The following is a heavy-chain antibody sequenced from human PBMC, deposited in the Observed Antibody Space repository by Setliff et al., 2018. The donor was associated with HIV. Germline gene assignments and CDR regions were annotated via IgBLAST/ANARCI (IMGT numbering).Heavy chain of an antibody. D-gene: IGHD3-3*01. V-gene: IGHV4-34*01. CDR3: ARHTTNYDFYAFDV. CDR2: IHSSGTT. J-gene: IGHJ3*01. Sequence: SETLSLTCAVYGGSFSGYYWSWIRQPPGKGLEWIGSIHSSGTTYYNPSLKSRVAISVDTSRSQFSLKLRSVTAADTAVYYCARHTTNYDFYAFDVWGQGTMVTVSS. CDR1: GGSFSGYY.